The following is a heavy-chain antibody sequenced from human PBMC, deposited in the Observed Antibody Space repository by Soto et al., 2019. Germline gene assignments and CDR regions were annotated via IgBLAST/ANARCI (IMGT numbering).Heavy chain of an antibody. D-gene: IGHD2-15*01. J-gene: IGHJ5*02. CDR3: ARERGRYCSGERCYHCGT. CDR2: INDSGST. CDR1: GGAFRGYY. Sequence: ANLSLTWAVYGGAFRGYYWSWIRQPPGKGLEWLGEINDSGSTKYTPSLKSRITISLDESKTEISLRLSSVTAADTAVYYCARERGRYCSGERCYHCGTWGQGARVT. V-gene: IGHV4-34*01.